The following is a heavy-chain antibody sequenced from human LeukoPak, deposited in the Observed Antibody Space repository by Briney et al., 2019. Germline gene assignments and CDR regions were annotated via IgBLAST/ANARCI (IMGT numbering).Heavy chain of an antibody. D-gene: IGHD3-22*01. J-gene: IGHJ5*02. CDR2: IYYSGST. V-gene: IGHV4-59*01. Sequence: SETLSLTCTVSGGSISSYYWSWIRQPPGKGLEWIGYIYYSGSTNYNPSLKSRVTIPVDTSKNQFSLKLSSVTAADTAVYYCARSDYYEPFDPWGQGTLVTVSS. CDR1: GGSISSYY. CDR3: ARSDYYEPFDP.